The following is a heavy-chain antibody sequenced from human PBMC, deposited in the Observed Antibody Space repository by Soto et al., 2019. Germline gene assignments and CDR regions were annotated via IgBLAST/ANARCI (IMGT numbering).Heavy chain of an antibody. CDR2: IYYSGST. CDR3: TRGGDPYKTGH. D-gene: IGHD2-21*01. Sequence: PSETLSLTCTVSGGSISSSSYYWGWIRQPPGKGLEWIGSIYYSGSTYYNPSLKSRVTISVDTSKNQFSLKLTSVNTADTAIDYCTRGGDPYKTGHRGQRTPVTVSS. V-gene: IGHV4-39*07. CDR1: GGSISSSSYY. J-gene: IGHJ4*02.